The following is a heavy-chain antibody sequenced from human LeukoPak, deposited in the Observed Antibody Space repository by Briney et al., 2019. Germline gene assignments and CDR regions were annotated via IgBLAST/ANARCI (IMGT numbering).Heavy chain of an antibody. J-gene: IGHJ3*02. Sequence: GGSLRLSCAASGFTFNNAWMNWVRLAPGKGLEWVGRIRSKTDYGTTDYAAPVKGRFTVSRDDSIHTLYLQMHSLKTEDTAVYYCTTRELRYYGSGTYPVAFDIWGQGTMVTVSS. CDR3: TTRELRYYGSGTYPVAFDI. CDR1: GFTFNNAW. D-gene: IGHD3-10*01. V-gene: IGHV3-15*01. CDR2: IRSKTDYGTT.